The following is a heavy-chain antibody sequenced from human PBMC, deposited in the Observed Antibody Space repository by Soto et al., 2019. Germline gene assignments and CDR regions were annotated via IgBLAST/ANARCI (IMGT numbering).Heavy chain of an antibody. J-gene: IGHJ4*02. CDR1: GFSFSSYA. V-gene: IGHV3-48*02. D-gene: IGHD1-1*01. Sequence: GGSLRLSXAASGFSFSSYAMSWFRQAPGKGLEWVSYITTTGSSTYYLDSVKGRFTITRDNSKNLLYLEMLSLRDEDTAMYYCVTAYSGGWKFDNWGQGALVTVSS. CDR2: ITTTGSST. CDR3: VTAYSGGWKFDN.